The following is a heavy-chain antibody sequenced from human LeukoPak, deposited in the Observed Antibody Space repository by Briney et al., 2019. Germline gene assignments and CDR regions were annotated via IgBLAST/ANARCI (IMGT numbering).Heavy chain of an antibody. D-gene: IGHD3-10*01. CDR1: GFTFSTYA. Sequence: GGSLRLSCAASGFTFSTYAMSWVRQAPGKGLEWVSAISGSGGSTYYADAVKGRFTISRDNSKNTLYLQMNSLRAEDTAVYYCARDSGGVDAFDIWGQGTMVTVSS. CDR2: ISGSGGST. J-gene: IGHJ3*02. CDR3: ARDSGGVDAFDI. V-gene: IGHV3-23*01.